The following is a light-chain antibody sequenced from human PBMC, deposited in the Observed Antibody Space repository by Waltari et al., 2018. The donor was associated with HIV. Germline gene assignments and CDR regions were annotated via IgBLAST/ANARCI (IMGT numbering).Light chain of an antibody. J-gene: IGKJ2*03. CDR3: QQYDNLPYS. Sequence: DIQMTQSPSSLSAYVGDRVTITCQASQDITNYLNWYQQKPGKAPKLLIYDASNLETGVPSRFSGSGSGTDFTLTISSLQPEDVSTYYCQQYDNLPYSFGQGTKLEIK. CDR1: QDITNY. CDR2: DAS. V-gene: IGKV1-33*01.